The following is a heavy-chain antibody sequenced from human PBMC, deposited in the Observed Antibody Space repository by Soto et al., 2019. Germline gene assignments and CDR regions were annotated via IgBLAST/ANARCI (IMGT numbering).Heavy chain of an antibody. CDR1: GFTVSSSY. CDR2: VYTGGNT. V-gene: IGHV3-66*01. J-gene: IGHJ4*02. Sequence: PGGSLRLACAASGFTVSSSYLSWVRQAPGKGLEWVSYVYTGGNTYYADSVKGRFSISRDNSKNTLFLQLNSLRAEDTVVYYCAKGGEFCTGGGCYPAPFDSCGQGTLVTVSP. D-gene: IGHD2-15*01. CDR3: AKGGEFCTGGGCYPAPFDS.